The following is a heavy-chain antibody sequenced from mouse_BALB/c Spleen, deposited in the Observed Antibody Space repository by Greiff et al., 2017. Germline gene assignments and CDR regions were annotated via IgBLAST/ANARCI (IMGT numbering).Heavy chain of an antibody. CDR2: INPSTGYT. J-gene: IGHJ2*01. Sequence: QVQLQQSGAELAKPGASVKMSCKASGYTFTSYWMHWVKQRPGQGLEWIGYINPSTGYTEYNQKFKDKATLTADKSSSTAYMQLSSLTSEDSAVYYCARGDYGSSYGYFDYWGQGTTLTVSS. D-gene: IGHD1-1*01. CDR3: ARGDYGSSYGYFDY. CDR1: GYTFTSYW. V-gene: IGHV1-7*01.